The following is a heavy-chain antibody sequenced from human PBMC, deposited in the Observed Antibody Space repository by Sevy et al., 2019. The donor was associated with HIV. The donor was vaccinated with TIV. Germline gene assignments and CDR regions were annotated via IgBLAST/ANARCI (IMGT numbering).Heavy chain of an antibody. CDR3: ARDCSSTSCLWGLDV. V-gene: IGHV3-7*03. Sequence: GGSLRLPCAASGFTFSNYWMSWVRQAPGKGLEWVANIKKDGSEKYYVDSVKGRFTISRDNAKNSLFLQMNSLRAEDTALYYCARDCSSTSCLWGLDVWGQGTTVTVSS. J-gene: IGHJ6*02. D-gene: IGHD2-2*01. CDR1: GFTFSNYW. CDR2: IKKDGSEK.